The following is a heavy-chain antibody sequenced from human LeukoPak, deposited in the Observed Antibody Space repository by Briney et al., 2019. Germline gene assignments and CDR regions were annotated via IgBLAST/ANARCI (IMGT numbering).Heavy chain of an antibody. D-gene: IGHD2-15*01. J-gene: IGHJ4*01. Sequence: SETLSLTCTVAGASISSYYWSWIRQPPGKGLEWIAYIYYSGSTNYNPSLKSRLTISVDTSKNQLSLKLSSVTAADTAVYYCAGDRGSEGGFDYWGQGTRVTVSS. CDR1: GASISSYY. CDR2: IYYSGST. CDR3: AGDRGSEGGFDY. V-gene: IGHV4-59*01.